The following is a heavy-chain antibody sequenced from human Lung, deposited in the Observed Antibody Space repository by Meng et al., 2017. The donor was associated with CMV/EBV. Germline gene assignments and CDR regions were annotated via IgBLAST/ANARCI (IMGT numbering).Heavy chain of an antibody. V-gene: IGHV1-3*01. Sequence: SCKPSGYTFISYAMHWVRQAPGQRLEWMGWINAGNGDTKYSQNFQGRVTITRDTSASTAFMELSSLNSEDTAVYYCARTSGTYNYIYWGQGTLVTVSS. CDR2: INAGNGDT. D-gene: IGHD3-10*01. CDR3: ARTSGTYNYIY. J-gene: IGHJ4*02. CDR1: GYTFISYA.